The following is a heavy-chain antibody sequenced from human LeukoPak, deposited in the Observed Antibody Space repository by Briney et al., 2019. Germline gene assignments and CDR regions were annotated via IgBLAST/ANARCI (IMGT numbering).Heavy chain of an antibody. CDR2: INPNSGGT. J-gene: IGHJ5*02. Sequence: ASVKVSCKASGYTFTDYYMHWVRQAPGQGLEWMGWINPNSGGTNYAQKFQGRVTMTRDTSVSTAYTELSRLRSDDTAVYYCAGPNYDFWSGYPNWFDPWGQGTLVTVPS. CDR3: AGPNYDFWSGYPNWFDP. CDR1: GYTFTDYY. D-gene: IGHD3-3*01. V-gene: IGHV1-2*02.